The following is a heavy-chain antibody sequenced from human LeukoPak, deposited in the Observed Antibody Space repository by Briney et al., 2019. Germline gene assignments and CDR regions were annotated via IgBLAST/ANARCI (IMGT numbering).Heavy chain of an antibody. CDR3: AKDQGLRAYDY. D-gene: IGHD4-17*01. CDR2: ISGSGGGT. CDR1: GFTFSSYA. V-gene: IGHV3-23*01. Sequence: GGSLRLSCAASGFTFSSYAMSWGRQAPGKGLGWVSAISGSGGGTYYADSVKGRFSISRDNSKNTLYLQMNGLRAEATAVYYCAKDQGLRAYDYWGQGTLATVSS. J-gene: IGHJ4*02.